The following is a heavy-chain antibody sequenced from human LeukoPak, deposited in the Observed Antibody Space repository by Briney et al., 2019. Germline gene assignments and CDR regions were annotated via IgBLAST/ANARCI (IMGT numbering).Heavy chain of an antibody. V-gene: IGHV4-61*01. CDR1: GGSVSSGSYY. D-gene: IGHD2-15*01. Sequence: SETLSLTCNVSGGSVSSGSYYWSWIRQPPGKGLEWIGYIYYSGSTNYNPSLKSRVTISVDTSKNQFSLKLSSVTAADTAVYYCASGLGYCSGGSCSYYFDYWGQGTLVTVSS. CDR3: ASGLGYCSGGSCSYYFDY. J-gene: IGHJ4*02. CDR2: IYYSGST.